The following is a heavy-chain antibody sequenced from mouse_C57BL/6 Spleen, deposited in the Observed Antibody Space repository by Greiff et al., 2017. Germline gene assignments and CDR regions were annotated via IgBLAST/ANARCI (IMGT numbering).Heavy chain of an antibody. CDR3: ARFGGYYWYFDV. CDR1: GFNIKNTY. CDR2: IDPANGNT. J-gene: IGHJ1*03. V-gene: IGHV14-3*01. D-gene: IGHD1-1*02. Sequence: EVKVEESVAELVRPGASVKLSCTASGFNIKNTYMHWVKQRPEQGLEWIERIDPANGNTKYAPKFQGKATITADTSSNTAYLQLSSLTSEDTAIYYCARFGGYYWYFDVWGTGTTVTVSS.